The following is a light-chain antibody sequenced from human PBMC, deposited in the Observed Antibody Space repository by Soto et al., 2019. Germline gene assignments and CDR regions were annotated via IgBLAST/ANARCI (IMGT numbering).Light chain of an antibody. J-gene: IGKJ5*01. CDR2: DAS. Sequence: EIVLTQSPATLSLSLGERATLSCRASQSVSSYLAWYQQKPGQAHRLLIYDASNRATGIPARFSGSGSGTDFTLTISSLEPEDFAGYDCQQRINWPTPLTFGQGTRLEIK. CDR3: QQRINWPTPLT. V-gene: IGKV3-11*01. CDR1: QSVSSY.